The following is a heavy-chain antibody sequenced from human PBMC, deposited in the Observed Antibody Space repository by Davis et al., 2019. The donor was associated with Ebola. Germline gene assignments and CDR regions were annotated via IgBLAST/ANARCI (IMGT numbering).Heavy chain of an antibody. CDR1: GFTFSGAA. J-gene: IGHJ6*02. Sequence: GGSLRLSCTASGFTFSGAALHWVRQASGKGLEWIGRIRSKSNSYATAYAASVEGRFTISRNDSKNTAYLQMNSLKTEDTAVYYCSMTTVTTDVWGQGTTVTVSS. V-gene: IGHV3-73*01. D-gene: IGHD4-11*01. CDR2: IRSKSNSYAT. CDR3: SMTTVTTDV.